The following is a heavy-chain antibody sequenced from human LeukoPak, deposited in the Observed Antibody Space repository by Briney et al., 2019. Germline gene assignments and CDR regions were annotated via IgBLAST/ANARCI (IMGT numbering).Heavy chain of an antibody. J-gene: IGHJ4*02. Sequence: GESLKISCKGSGSRFTTYWIGWVRKMPGKGLEWMGIIYPGDSDTRYSPSFQGQVTISADKSISTAYLQWSSLKASDTAMYYCARSPGSGTYYNVDYWGLGTLVTVSS. CDR3: ARSPGSGTYYNVDY. D-gene: IGHD3-10*01. CDR2: IYPGDSDT. CDR1: GSRFTTYW. V-gene: IGHV5-51*01.